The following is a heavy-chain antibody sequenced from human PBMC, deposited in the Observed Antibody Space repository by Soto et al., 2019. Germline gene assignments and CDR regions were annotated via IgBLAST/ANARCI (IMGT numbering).Heavy chain of an antibody. CDR2: IYHSGST. D-gene: IGHD2-21*02. V-gene: IGHV4-38-2*01. CDR1: GYSIRNGYY. J-gene: IGHJ5*02. CDR3: ARVGPYCGGDCYSPPP. Sequence: SETLSLTCAVSGYSIRNGYYWGWIRQPPGKGLEWIGTIYHSGSTYYNPSLKSRVTISVDASGNHFSLKLSSVTAADTAVYYCARVGPYCGGDCYSPPPWGQGTLVTVSS.